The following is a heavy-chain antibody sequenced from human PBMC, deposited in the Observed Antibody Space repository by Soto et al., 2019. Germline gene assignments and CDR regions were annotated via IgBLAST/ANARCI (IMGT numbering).Heavy chain of an antibody. Sequence: QVQLVQSGAEVKKPGSSVKVSCKASGGTFSSYAISWVRQAPGQGLEWMGGIIPIFGTANYAQKFQGRVTIPADESTSTAYWELSSLRSEDTAVYYCARDPVGITFGGVIVSKGGMDVWGQGTTVTVSS. J-gene: IGHJ6*02. V-gene: IGHV1-69*12. CDR3: ARDPVGITFGGVIVSKGGMDV. CDR2: IIPIFGTA. CDR1: GGTFSSYA. D-gene: IGHD3-16*02.